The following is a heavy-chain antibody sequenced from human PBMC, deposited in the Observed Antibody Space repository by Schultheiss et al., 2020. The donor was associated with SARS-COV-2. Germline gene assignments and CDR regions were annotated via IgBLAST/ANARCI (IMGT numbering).Heavy chain of an antibody. CDR2: ISYDGSNK. Sequence: GGSLRLSCAASGFTFSSYAMHWVRQAPGKGLEWVAVISYDGSNKYYADSVKGRFTISRDNAKNSLYLQMNSLRAEDTAVYYCARGVAVDTWGQGTLVTVS. D-gene: IGHD6-19*01. V-gene: IGHV3-30*04. CDR1: GFTFSSYA. J-gene: IGHJ5*02. CDR3: ARGVAVDT.